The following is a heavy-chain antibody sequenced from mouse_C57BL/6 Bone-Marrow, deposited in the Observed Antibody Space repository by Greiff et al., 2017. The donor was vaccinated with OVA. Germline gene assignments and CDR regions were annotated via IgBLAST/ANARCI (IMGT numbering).Heavy chain of an antibody. Sequence: EVKLVESGPSLVRPSQTLSLTCTATGFSINSDCYWIWIRQPPGNKLEYIGYTFYSGITNYNQSLESRTYITRDTSKNQFTLKFRSVTTEDTATYYCARGQLGRGYWYFDVWGTGTTVTVSA. V-gene: IGHV3-3*01. CDR1: GFSINSDCY. CDR3: ARGQLGRGYWYFDV. D-gene: IGHD4-1*02. CDR2: TFYSGIT. J-gene: IGHJ1*03.